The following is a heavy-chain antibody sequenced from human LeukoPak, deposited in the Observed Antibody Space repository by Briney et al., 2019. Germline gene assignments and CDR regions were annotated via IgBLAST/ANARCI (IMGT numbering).Heavy chain of an antibody. CDR2: ISSSSSYM. D-gene: IGHD6-13*01. Sequence: GGTLRLSCAASGFTFSSYSMNWVRQAPGKGLEWVSSISSSSSYMYYADSVKGRFTISRDNAKNSLYMQVNSLRAEDTAVYYCARGGYSSSRYHDSWGQGTLVTVSS. V-gene: IGHV3-21*01. CDR3: ARGGYSSSRYHDS. J-gene: IGHJ4*02. CDR1: GFTFSSYS.